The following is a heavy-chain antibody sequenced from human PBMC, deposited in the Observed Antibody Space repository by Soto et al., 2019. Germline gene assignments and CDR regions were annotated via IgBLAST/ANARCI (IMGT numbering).Heavy chain of an antibody. D-gene: IGHD3-9*01. CDR3: ARDWPNYDILTGADY. CDR1: GYTFTSYA. J-gene: IGHJ4*02. Sequence: VKVSCKASGYTFTSYAMHWVRQAPGQRLEWMGWINAGNGNTKYSQKFQGRVTITRDTSASTAYMELSSLRSEDTAVYYCARDWPNYDILTGADYWGQGTLVTVSS. V-gene: IGHV1-3*01. CDR2: INAGNGNT.